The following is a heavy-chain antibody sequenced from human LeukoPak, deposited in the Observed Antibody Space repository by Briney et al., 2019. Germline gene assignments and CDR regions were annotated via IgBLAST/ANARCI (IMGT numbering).Heavy chain of an antibody. V-gene: IGHV3-48*01. CDR3: AKDWGYGDNTRPFDY. D-gene: IGHD4-17*01. Sequence: PGGSLRLSCVVSGFTFSDYNMNWVRQAPGKGLEWVSYISSSSSTIYYADSVKGRFTISRDNAKNSLYLQMNSLRAEDTAVYYCAKDWGYGDNTRPFDYWGQGTLVTVSS. CDR1: GFTFSDYN. J-gene: IGHJ4*02. CDR2: ISSSSSTI.